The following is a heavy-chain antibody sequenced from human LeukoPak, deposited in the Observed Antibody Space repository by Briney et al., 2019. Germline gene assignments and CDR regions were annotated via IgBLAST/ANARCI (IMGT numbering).Heavy chain of an antibody. Sequence: PGGSLRLSCAASGFTFSSYWMSWVRQAPGKGLEWVANIKQDGSEKYYVDSVKGRFTISRDNAKNSLYLQMNSLRAEDTAVYYCARGPDRAAAIYYYYYYGMDVWGQGTTVTVSS. CDR2: IKQDGSEK. CDR1: GFTFSSYW. J-gene: IGHJ6*02. D-gene: IGHD6-13*01. CDR3: ARGPDRAAAIYYYYYYGMDV. V-gene: IGHV3-7*01.